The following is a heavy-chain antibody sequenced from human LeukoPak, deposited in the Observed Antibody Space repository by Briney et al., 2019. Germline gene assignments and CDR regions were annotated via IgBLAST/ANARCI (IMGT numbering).Heavy chain of an antibody. V-gene: IGHV4-4*07. J-gene: IGHJ4*02. CDR1: GGSISGYY. CDR2: IYPSGST. D-gene: IGHD4/OR15-4a*01. CDR3: ARGSPGVAALTFDY. Sequence: PSETLSLTCTVSGGSISGYYWSWIRQPAGKGLEWIGRIYPSGSTNYNPSLKSRVTMSVDTSKNQFSLRLSSVTAADRAVYYCARGSPGVAALTFDYWGQGTLVTVST.